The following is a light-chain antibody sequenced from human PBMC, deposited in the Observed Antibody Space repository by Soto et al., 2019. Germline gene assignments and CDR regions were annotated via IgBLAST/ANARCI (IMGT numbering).Light chain of an antibody. CDR3: QQTHSLPLS. Sequence: DIQMTQSPLSLSASVGDRVTITCRASQGVGGWLAWYQQKPGKVPKLLIYATSSLHSGVPSRFSGSGSGTDFTLSISSLQPEDFATYYCQQTHSLPLSFGPGTKVD. V-gene: IGKV1-12*01. J-gene: IGKJ3*01. CDR1: QGVGGW. CDR2: ATS.